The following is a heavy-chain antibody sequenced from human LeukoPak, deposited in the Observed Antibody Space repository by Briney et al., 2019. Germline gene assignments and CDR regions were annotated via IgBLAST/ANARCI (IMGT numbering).Heavy chain of an antibody. CDR2: ISSSGSTI. CDR3: ARDRVRGIQIWFSFDY. CDR1: GFTFSDYY. D-gene: IGHD5-18*01. V-gene: IGHV3-11*01. J-gene: IGHJ4*02. Sequence: PGGSLRLSCAASGFTFSDYYMSWIRQAPVKGLEWVSYISSSGSTIYYADSVKGRFTISRDNAKNSLYLQMNSLRAEDTAVYYCARDRVRGIQIWFSFDYWGQGTLVTVSS.